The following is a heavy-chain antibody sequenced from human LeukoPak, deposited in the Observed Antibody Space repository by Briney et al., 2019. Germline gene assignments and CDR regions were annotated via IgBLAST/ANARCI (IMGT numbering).Heavy chain of an antibody. CDR1: GGSISSSSYY. CDR3: ARSLSGWYRY. V-gene: IGHV4-39*07. CDR2: IYYSGST. Sequence: SETLSLTCTVSGGSISSSSYYWGWIRQPPGKGLEWIGSIYYSGSTYYNPSLKSRVTISVDTSKNQFSLKLSSVTAADTAVYYCARSLSGWYRYWGQGTLVTVSS. D-gene: IGHD6-19*01. J-gene: IGHJ4*02.